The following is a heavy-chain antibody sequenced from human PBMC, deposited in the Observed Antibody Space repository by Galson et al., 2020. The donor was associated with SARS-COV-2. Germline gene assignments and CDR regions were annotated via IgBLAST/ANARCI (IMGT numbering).Heavy chain of an antibody. V-gene: IGHV1-18*01. D-gene: IGHD2-8*02. CDR1: GYTFTSYG. J-gene: IGHJ3*01. Sequence: ASVKVSCKASGYTFTSYGISWVRQAPGQGLEWMGWISAYNGNTNYAQKLQGRVTMTTDISTSTAYMELRSLRSDDTAVYFCAREGGALVLDAFDVWGQGTMVTVSS. CDR3: AREGGALVLDAFDV. CDR2: ISAYNGNT.